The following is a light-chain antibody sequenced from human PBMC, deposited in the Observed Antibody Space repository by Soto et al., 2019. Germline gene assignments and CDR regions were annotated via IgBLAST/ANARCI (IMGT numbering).Light chain of an antibody. CDR1: QSVSSY. CDR2: DAS. Sequence: EIVLTQSPATLSLSPGERATLSCRASQSVSSYLAWYQQKPCQAPRLLIYDASNRATGIPARFSGSGSGTDFTLTIRGLEPEDFAVYYCQQRSNWPITFGQGTRLEIK. J-gene: IGKJ5*01. V-gene: IGKV3-11*01. CDR3: QQRSNWPIT.